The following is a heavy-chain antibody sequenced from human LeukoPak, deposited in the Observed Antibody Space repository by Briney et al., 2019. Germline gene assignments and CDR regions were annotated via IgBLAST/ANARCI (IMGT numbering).Heavy chain of an antibody. J-gene: IGHJ6*04. Sequence: GGSLRLSCAASGFTSNTYSMTWVRQAPGKGLEWVSSISRSGDIIYYADSVQGRFTISRDNAKNSLYLQMNSLRAEDTAVYYCAELGITMIGGVWGKGTTVTISS. CDR1: GFTSNTYS. CDR2: ISRSGDII. D-gene: IGHD3-10*02. CDR3: AELGITMIGGV. V-gene: IGHV3-23*01.